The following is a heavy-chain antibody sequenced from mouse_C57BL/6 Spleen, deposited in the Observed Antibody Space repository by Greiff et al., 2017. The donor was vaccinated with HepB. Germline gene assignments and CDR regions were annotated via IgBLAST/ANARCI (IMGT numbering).Heavy chain of an antibody. V-gene: IGHV14-1*01. CDR2: IDPEDGDT. CDR1: GFNIKDYY. J-gene: IGHJ1*03. Sequence: VQLQQSGAELVRPGASVKLSCTASGFNIKDYYMHWVKQRPEQGLEWIGRIDPEDGDTEYAPKFQGKATMTADTSSNTAYLQLRSLTSEDTAVYYCTGGLYWYFDVWGTGTTVTVSS. CDR3: TGGLYWYFDV.